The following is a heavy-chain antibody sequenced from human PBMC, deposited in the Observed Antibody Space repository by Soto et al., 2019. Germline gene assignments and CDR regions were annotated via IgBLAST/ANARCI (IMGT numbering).Heavy chain of an antibody. Sequence: GASVKVSCKASGFTFTSSAMQWVRQARGQRLEWIGWVVVGSGNTNYAQKFQERVTITRDMSTSTAYMELSSLRSEDTAVYYCAAPFRLAAADDAFDIWGQGTMVTVS. CDR1: GFTFTSSA. V-gene: IGHV1-58*02. J-gene: IGHJ3*02. CDR3: AAPFRLAAADDAFDI. CDR2: VVVGSGNT. D-gene: IGHD6-13*01.